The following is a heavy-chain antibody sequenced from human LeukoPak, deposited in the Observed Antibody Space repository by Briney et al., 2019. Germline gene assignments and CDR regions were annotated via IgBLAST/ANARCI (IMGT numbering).Heavy chain of an antibody. Sequence: GESLRISWKGSGYSFTNYWISWGRQMPWKGLEGMGRVDPSDSYASYSPSFQGHVTISADKPTSTVYLQWSSLKASDTAIYYCARKVDCSTTSCYPPEFDFWGQGTLVTVSS. CDR1: GYSFTNYW. CDR3: ARKVDCSTTSCYPPEFDF. V-gene: IGHV5-10-1*01. D-gene: IGHD2-2*01. J-gene: IGHJ4*02. CDR2: VDPSDSYA.